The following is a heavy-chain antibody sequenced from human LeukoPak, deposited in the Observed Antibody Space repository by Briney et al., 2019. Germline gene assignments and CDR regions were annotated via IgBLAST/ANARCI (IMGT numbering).Heavy chain of an antibody. V-gene: IGHV3-48*03. J-gene: IGHJ4*02. CDR1: GFSFSTYE. Sequence: GGSLRLSCAASGFSFSTYEMNWVRQAPGKGLEWVSYISGSSISSSSTTIYYADSVKGRFTISRDNAKSSLYLQMNSLRAEDTTVYYCARGGVHTAMEIDYWGQGTLVTVSS. CDR2: ISGSSISSSSTTI. CDR3: ARGGVHTAMEIDY. D-gene: IGHD5-18*01.